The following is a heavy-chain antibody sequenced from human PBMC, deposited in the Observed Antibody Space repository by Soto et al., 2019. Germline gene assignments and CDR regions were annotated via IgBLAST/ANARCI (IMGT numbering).Heavy chain of an antibody. V-gene: IGHV3-53*01. J-gene: IGHJ4*02. CDR3: ARSTSSGYYYY. D-gene: IGHD3-22*01. Sequence: PGGSLRLSCAASGFTVSTNYMSWVRQAPGKGLEWVSGIYSGDTTSYADSVKGRFTISKDNSKNTLYLQMNSLRAEDTAVYYCARSTSSGYYYYWRQGTLVTVSS. CDR1: GFTVSTNY. CDR2: IYSGDTT.